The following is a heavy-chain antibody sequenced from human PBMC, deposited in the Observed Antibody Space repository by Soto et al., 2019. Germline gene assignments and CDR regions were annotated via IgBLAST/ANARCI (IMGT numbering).Heavy chain of an antibody. D-gene: IGHD6-6*01. CDR3: ARDLRPVVQLVYYYGMDV. V-gene: IGHV3-21*01. CDR1: GFTFSSYS. Sequence: GGSLRLSCAASGFTFSSYSMNWVRQAPGKGLEWVSSISSSSRYIYYADSVKGRFTISRDNAKNSLYLQMNSLRAEDTAVYYCARDLRPVVQLVYYYGMDVWGQGTTVTVSS. CDR2: ISSSSRYI. J-gene: IGHJ6*02.